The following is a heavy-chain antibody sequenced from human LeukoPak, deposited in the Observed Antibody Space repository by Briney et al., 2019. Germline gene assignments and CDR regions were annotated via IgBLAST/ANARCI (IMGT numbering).Heavy chain of an antibody. CDR3: SRGSGWLSVY. CDR2: ISGGTT. CDR1: GSTFSSYS. D-gene: IGHD6-19*01. J-gene: IGHJ4*02. Sequence: GGSLRLSCAASGSTFSSYSTNWVRQAPGKGLEWIGFISGGTTEYAASVKGRFTISRDDSTSIAYLQMNSLTTEDTAVYYCSRGSGWLSVYWGQGTLVTVSS. V-gene: IGHV3-49*04.